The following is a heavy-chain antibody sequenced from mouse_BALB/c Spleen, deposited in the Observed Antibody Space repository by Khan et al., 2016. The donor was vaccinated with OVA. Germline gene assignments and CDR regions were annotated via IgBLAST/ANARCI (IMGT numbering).Heavy chain of an antibody. D-gene: IGHD3-3*01. CDR1: GYTFTSYT. CDR3: ARGTYYAMDY. CDR2: INPSSGYT. Sequence: QVQLQQSGAELARPGASVKMSCKASGYTFTSYTMHWVKQRPGQGLEWIGYINPSSGYTNYNQKFKDKATLTADKSSSPAYMQLSSLTSEDSAVYYCARGTYYAMDYWGQGTSVTVSS. J-gene: IGHJ4*01. V-gene: IGHV1-4*01.